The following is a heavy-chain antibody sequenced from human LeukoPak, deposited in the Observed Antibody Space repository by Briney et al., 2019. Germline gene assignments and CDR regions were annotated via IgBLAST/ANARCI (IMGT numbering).Heavy chain of an antibody. V-gene: IGHV1-18*04. Sequence: GASVKVSCKASGYTFTSYYMHWVRQAPGQGLEWMGWISNYNGHTKYAQKFQGRVTMTTDTSTSTAYMELTSLTSDDTAVYYCARDKDLGAVAGTFDYWGQGTLLTVSS. CDR3: ARDKDLGAVAGTFDY. CDR2: ISNYNGHT. CDR1: GYTFTSYY. D-gene: IGHD6-19*01. J-gene: IGHJ4*02.